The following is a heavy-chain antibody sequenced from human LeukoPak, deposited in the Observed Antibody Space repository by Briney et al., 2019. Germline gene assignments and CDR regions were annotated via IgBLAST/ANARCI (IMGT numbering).Heavy chain of an antibody. CDR3: AREYGSGSYDY. D-gene: IGHD3-10*01. J-gene: IGHJ4*02. Sequence: PGGSLRLSCAASGFTFSSCWMHWVRQAPGKGLVWVTRINSDGTSSSYADSVKGRFTISRDNVKKTLYLQMNSLRAEDTAVYYCAREYGSGSYDYWGQGTLVTVSS. CDR2: INSDGTSS. CDR1: GFTFSSCW. V-gene: IGHV3-74*01.